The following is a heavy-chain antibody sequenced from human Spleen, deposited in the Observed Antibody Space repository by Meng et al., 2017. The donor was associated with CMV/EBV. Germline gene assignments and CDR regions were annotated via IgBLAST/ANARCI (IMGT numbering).Heavy chain of an antibody. J-gene: IGHJ5*02. Sequence: DSVSSYSAAWNWIRPSPSRGLEWLGRTYYRSKWYSDYGVSVKSRITINSDTSKNQFSLHLNSVTPEDTAVYYCARALGAGKGWFDPWGQGTLVTVSS. V-gene: IGHV6-1*01. CDR2: TYYRSKWYS. CDR1: DSVSSYSAA. CDR3: ARALGAGKGWFDP. D-gene: IGHD4/OR15-4a*01.